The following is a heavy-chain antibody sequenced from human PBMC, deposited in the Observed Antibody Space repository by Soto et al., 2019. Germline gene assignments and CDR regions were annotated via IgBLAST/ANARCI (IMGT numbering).Heavy chain of an antibody. CDR2: VNWNSDII. Sequence: EVQLVESGGGLVQPGRSLRVSCAASGFAFDEYGMHWVRQAPGKGLEWVSGVNWNSDIIGYSDSVKGRFTISRDNAKNSLYLQMNSLRAEGTALYYCAKDRGGDKDRSDGMAVWGLGTMVTVSS. CDR3: AKDRGGDKDRSDGMAV. V-gene: IGHV3-9*01. D-gene: IGHD2-21*01. CDR1: GFAFDEYG. J-gene: IGHJ6*02.